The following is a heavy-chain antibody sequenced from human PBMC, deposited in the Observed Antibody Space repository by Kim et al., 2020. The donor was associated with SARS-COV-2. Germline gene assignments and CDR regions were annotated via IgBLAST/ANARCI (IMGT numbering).Heavy chain of an antibody. CDR3: ARLSFDY. D-gene: IGHD3-10*01. CDR2: GSNK. V-gene: IGHV3-33*01. J-gene: IGHJ4*02. Sequence: GSNKDNADSVKGRFTISRDNSKNTLYLQMNSLRAEDTAVYYLARLSFDYWGQGTLVTVSS.